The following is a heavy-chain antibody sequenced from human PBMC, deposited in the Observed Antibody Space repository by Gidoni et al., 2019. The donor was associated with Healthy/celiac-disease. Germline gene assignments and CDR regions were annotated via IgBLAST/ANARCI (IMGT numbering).Heavy chain of an antibody. Sequence: QVQLVESGGGVVQPGRSLRLSCAASGFTFSSYGMHWVRQAPGKGLGWVAVIWYDGSNKYYADSVKGRFTISRDNSKNTLYLQMNSLRAEDTAVYYCARTADYGDLYGMDVWGQGTTVTDSS. CDR2: IWYDGSNK. V-gene: IGHV3-33*01. CDR3: ARTADYGDLYGMDV. J-gene: IGHJ6*02. D-gene: IGHD4-17*01. CDR1: GFTFSSYG.